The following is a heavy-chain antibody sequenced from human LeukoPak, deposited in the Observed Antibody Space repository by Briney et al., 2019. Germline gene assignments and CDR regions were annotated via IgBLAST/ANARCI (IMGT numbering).Heavy chain of an antibody. D-gene: IGHD6-13*01. J-gene: IGHJ3*01. CDR3: ARDSIEAPGLVFDF. V-gene: IGHV1-2*02. CDR2: INLNSGDT. CDR1: GYTFTDYY. Sequence: GASVKVSCKASGYTFTDYYVDWMRQAPGQGLEWMGWINLNSGDTRYAQRFQGRLTVTRDTSISTAYMDLNGLRSDDTAVYYCARDSIEAPGLVFDFWGQGTIVTISS.